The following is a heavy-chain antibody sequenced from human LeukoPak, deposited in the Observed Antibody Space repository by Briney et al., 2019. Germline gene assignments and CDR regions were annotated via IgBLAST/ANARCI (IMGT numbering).Heavy chain of an antibody. CDR3: ARGYYYGSGSFDH. J-gene: IGHJ4*02. CDR2: ISYDGSNK. CDR1: GFIFSSYA. D-gene: IGHD3-10*01. V-gene: IGHV3-30-3*01. Sequence: GGSLRLSCAASGFIFSSYAMHWVRQAPGKGLEWVAVISYDGSNKYYADSVKGRFTIPRDNSKNTLYLQMNSLRAEDTAVYYCARGYYYGSGSFDHWGQGTLVTVSS.